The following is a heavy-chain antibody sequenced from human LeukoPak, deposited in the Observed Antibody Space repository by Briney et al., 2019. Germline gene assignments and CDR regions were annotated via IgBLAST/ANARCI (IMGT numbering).Heavy chain of an antibody. Sequence: ASVKVSCKASGYTFTSYGISWVRQAPGQGLEWMGWISAYNGNTNYAQKLQGRVTMTTDTSTSTAYMELWSLRSDDTAVYYCARDAFMGYDFWSGYQNWFDPWGQGTLVTVSS. D-gene: IGHD3-3*01. CDR3: ARDAFMGYDFWSGYQNWFDP. V-gene: IGHV1-18*01. CDR2: ISAYNGNT. CDR1: GYTFTSYG. J-gene: IGHJ5*02.